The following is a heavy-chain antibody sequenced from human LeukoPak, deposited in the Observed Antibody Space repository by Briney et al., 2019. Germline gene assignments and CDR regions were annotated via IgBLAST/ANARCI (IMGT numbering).Heavy chain of an antibody. CDR2: INPSGDST. Sequence: ASVKVSCKASGYTFSSYYMHWVRQAPGQGLEWMGIINPSGDSTSYAQKFQGRVTMTRDTSTSTVYMDLSSLRSEDTAMYYCARFRTGRAFDIWSQGTMVTVSS. CDR1: GYTFSSYY. D-gene: IGHD3/OR15-3a*01. CDR3: ARFRTGRAFDI. J-gene: IGHJ3*02. V-gene: IGHV1-46*01.